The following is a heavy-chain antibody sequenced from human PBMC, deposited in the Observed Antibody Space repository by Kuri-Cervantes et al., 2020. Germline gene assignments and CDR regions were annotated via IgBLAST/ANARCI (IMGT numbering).Heavy chain of an antibody. V-gene: IGHV1-3*01. J-gene: IGHJ4*02. CDR2: IYAGNSNT. Sequence: SVQVTRKASGYTFTSYAMHRVRPAPGQRLEWVGWIYAGNSNTKYSQKFQGRVTITRDTSASTAYKELSSLRSENTAVYYCARGGVAATFEYWGQGTLVTVSS. CDR1: GYTFTSYA. CDR3: ARGGVAATFEY. D-gene: IGHD2-15*01.